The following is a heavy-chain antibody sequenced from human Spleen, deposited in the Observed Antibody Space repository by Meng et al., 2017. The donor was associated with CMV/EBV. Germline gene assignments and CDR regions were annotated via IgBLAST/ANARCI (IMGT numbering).Heavy chain of an antibody. J-gene: IGHJ5*02. D-gene: IGHD3-16*01. CDR2: IYYSGST. Sequence: SETLSLTCTVSGGSISSYYWSWIRQPPGKGLGWIGYIYYSGSTNYNPSLKSRVTISVDTSKNQFSLKLSSVTAADTAVYYCAADPLLGGGFDPWGQGTLVTVSS. CDR3: AADPLLGGGFDP. CDR1: GGSISSYY. V-gene: IGHV4-59*01.